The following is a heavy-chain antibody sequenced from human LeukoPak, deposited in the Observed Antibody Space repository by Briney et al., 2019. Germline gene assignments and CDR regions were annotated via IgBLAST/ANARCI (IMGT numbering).Heavy chain of an antibody. CDR1: GFTFSSYG. CDR3: ASRQTLSSSWYAFDI. Sequence: GRSLRLSCAASGFTFSSYGMHWVRQAPGKGLEWVAVIWYDGSNKYCADSVKGRFTISRDNSKNTLYLQMNSLRAEDTAVYYCASRQTLSSSWYAFDIWGQGTMVTVSS. D-gene: IGHD6-13*01. V-gene: IGHV3-33*01. CDR2: IWYDGSNK. J-gene: IGHJ3*02.